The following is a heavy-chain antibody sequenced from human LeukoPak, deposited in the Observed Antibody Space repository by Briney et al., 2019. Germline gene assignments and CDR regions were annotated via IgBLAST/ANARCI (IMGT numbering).Heavy chain of an antibody. CDR3: ARGYYYGSDYFDY. CDR1: GFTFSSYS. CDR2: ISSSSSTI. Sequence: GGSLRLSCAASGFTFSSYSMNWVRQAPGKGLEWVSYISSSSSTIYYADSVKGRFTISRDNSKNTLYLQMNSLRAEDTAVYYCARGYYYGSDYFDYWGQGTLVTVSS. D-gene: IGHD3-10*01. V-gene: IGHV3-48*01. J-gene: IGHJ4*02.